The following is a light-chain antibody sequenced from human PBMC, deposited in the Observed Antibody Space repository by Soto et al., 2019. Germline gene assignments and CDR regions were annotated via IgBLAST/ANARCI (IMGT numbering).Light chain of an antibody. J-gene: IGKJ3*01. CDR2: ATS. CDR1: QSISDY. CDR3: QQGYKIPPFT. V-gene: IGKV1-39*01. Sequence: DIQMTQSPSSLSASVGGRVTITCRASQSISDYLNWYQQKPGKAPRLLIYATSTLQSGVPSRFSGSGSGTDFTLTISSLQPEDFATYYCQQGYKIPPFTFGPGTKVDLK.